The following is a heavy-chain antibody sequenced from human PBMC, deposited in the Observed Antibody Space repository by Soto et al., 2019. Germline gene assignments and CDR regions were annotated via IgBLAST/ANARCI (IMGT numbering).Heavy chain of an antibody. CDR1: GGSFSGYY. V-gene: IGHV4-34*01. J-gene: IGHJ4*02. Sequence: LETLSLTCAVYGGSFSGYYWSWIRQPPGKGLEWIGEINHSGSTNYNPSLKSRVTISVDTSKNQFSLKLSSVTAADTAVYYCARGSRYVLLWFGELSPTFDYWGQGTLVTVSS. D-gene: IGHD3-10*01. CDR3: ARGSRYVLLWFGELSPTFDY. CDR2: INHSGST.